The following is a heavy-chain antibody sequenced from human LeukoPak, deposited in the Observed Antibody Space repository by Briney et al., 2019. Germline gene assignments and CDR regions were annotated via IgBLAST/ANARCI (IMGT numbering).Heavy chain of an antibody. D-gene: IGHD3-10*01. CDR1: GFTFSSYG. V-gene: IGHV3-30*18. CDR2: ISYDGSNK. CDR3: AKDNRIGFGELFLYYHYYGMDV. Sequence: GGSLRLSCAASGFTFSSYGMHWVRQAPGKGLEWVAVISYDGSNKYYADSVKGRFTISRDNSKNTLYLQMNSLRAEDTAVYYCAKDNRIGFGELFLYYHYYGMDVWGQGTTVTVSS. J-gene: IGHJ6*02.